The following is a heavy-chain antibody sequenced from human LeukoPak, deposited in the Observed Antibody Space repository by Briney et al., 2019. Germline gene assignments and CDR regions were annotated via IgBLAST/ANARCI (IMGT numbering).Heavy chain of an antibody. Sequence: SETLSLTCTVSGDSISTYYWSWIRQPAGKGPEWIGRIYTSGSTNYNPSLKSRVTMSVDTSKNQFSLKLSSVTAADTAVYYCARAPKYCSGGSCYSSYFDYWGQGTLVTVSS. CDR1: GDSISTYY. CDR3: ARAPKYCSGGSCYSSYFDY. D-gene: IGHD2-15*01. CDR2: IYTSGST. J-gene: IGHJ4*02. V-gene: IGHV4-4*07.